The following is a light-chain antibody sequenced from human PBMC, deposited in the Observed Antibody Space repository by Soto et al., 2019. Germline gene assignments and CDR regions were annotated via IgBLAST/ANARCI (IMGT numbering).Light chain of an antibody. CDR3: VLYMGSGIWV. Sequence: QTVVTQESSLSVSPGRTVTLTCGLSSGSVSTNNLPNWYQQTPGQAPRTLIYNTNIRSSGVPDRFSGSILGNKAALTITGAQADDECDYYCVLYMGSGIWVFGGGTQLTVL. V-gene: IGLV8-61*01. J-gene: IGLJ3*02. CDR1: SGSVSTNNL. CDR2: NTN.